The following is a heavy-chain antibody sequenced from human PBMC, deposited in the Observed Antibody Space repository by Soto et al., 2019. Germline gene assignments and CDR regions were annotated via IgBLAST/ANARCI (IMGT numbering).Heavy chain of an antibody. J-gene: IGHJ5*02. Sequence: QVQLVQSGAEVKKPGASVKVSCKASGYTFTGYAMHWVRQAPGQRLEWMGWINAGNGNTKYSQKFQVRVTITRDTSASTAYMELSSLRSEDTAVYHCARGYGGYVGWVGPWGQGTLVTV. CDR3: ARGYGGYVGWVGP. V-gene: IGHV1-3*01. CDR2: INAGNGNT. D-gene: IGHD4-17*01. CDR1: GYTFTGYA.